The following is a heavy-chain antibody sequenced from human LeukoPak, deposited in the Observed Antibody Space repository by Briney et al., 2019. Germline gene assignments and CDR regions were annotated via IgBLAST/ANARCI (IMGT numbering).Heavy chain of an antibody. CDR3: ARPSRPYRSSEYFQH. J-gene: IGHJ1*01. V-gene: IGHV3-48*03. D-gene: IGHD6-13*01. CDR2: ISSSGSTI. Sequence: GGSLRLSCVASGFTFSSYEMNWVRQGPGKGLEWISYISSSGSTIYSADSVKGRFTISRDNAKNSLYLQMNSLRAEDTAVYYCARPSRPYRSSEYFQHWGEGTLVIVSS. CDR1: GFTFSSYE.